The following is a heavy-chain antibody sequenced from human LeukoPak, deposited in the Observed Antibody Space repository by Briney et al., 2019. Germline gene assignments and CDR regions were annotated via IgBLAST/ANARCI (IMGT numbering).Heavy chain of an antibody. CDR3: ARNLHYYDSSGYLDY. CDR2: IIPIFGTA. J-gene: IGHJ4*02. D-gene: IGHD3-22*01. Sequence: ASVKVSCKASGGTFSSYAISWVRQAPGQGLERMGRIIPIFGTANYAQKFQGRVTITTDESTSTAYMELSSLRSEDTAVYYCARNLHYYDSSGYLDYWGQGTLVTVSS. CDR1: GGTFSSYA. V-gene: IGHV1-69*05.